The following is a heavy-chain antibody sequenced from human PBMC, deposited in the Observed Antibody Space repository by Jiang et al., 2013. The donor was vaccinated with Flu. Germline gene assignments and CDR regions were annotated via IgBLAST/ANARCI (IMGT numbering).Heavy chain of an antibody. CDR3: TRDLGYSSRLDAFDI. Sequence: GSGLVKPSETLSLTCTVSGGSISSFYWSWIRQPAGKGLEWIGRIYTSGSTNYNPSLKSRVTMSVDTSKNQFSLKLSSVTAADTAVYYCTRDLGYSSRLDAFDIWGQGTMVTVSS. CDR2: IYTSGST. CDR1: GGSISSFY. D-gene: IGHD6-13*01. V-gene: IGHV4-4*07. J-gene: IGHJ3*02.